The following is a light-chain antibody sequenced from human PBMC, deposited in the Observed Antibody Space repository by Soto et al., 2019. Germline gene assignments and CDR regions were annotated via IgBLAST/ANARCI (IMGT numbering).Light chain of an antibody. V-gene: IGLV3-1*01. Sequence: SYELTQPPSVTVSPGQTASITCSGDKLGNKYACWYQQKPGQSPVLVIYQDIKRPSGIPERFSGSNSGNTATLTISGTQAMDEADYYCQAWDTSTVVFGGGTNVTVL. CDR3: QAWDTSTVV. CDR1: KLGNKY. J-gene: IGLJ2*01. CDR2: QDI.